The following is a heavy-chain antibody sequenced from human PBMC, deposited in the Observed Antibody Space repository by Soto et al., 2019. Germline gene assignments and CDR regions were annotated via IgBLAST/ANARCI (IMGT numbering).Heavy chain of an antibody. V-gene: IGHV4-30-2*01. CDR1: GGSISSGGYS. D-gene: IGHD6-13*01. CDR2: IYHSGST. Sequence: SETLSLTCAVSGGSISSGGYSWSWIRQPPGKGLEWIGYIYHSGSTYYNPSLKSRVTISVDRSKNQFSLKLSSVTAADTAVYYCASSNIAAAGFYYYGMDVWGRGTRVTVCS. J-gene: IGHJ6*02. CDR3: ASSNIAAAGFYYYGMDV.